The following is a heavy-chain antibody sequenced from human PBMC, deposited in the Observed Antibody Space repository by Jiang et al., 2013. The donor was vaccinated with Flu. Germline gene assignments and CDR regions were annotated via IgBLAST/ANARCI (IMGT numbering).Heavy chain of an antibody. V-gene: IGHV4-39*01. Sequence: SLKSRVTISVDTSKNQFSLNLSSVTAADTAVYYCARTSDYDFWSGPGGWFDPWGQGTLVTVSS. J-gene: IGHJ5*02. CDR3: ARTSDYDFWSGPGGWFDP. D-gene: IGHD3-3*01.